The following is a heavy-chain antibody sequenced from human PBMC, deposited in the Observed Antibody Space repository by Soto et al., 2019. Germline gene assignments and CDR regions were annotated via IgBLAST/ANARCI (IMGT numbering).Heavy chain of an antibody. CDR3: AKDGISGNYYVY. CDR1: GSTLSSYG. CDR2: ISYDGSNK. Sequence: GGSLRLSCAASGSTLSSYGMHWVRQAPGKGLEWVAVISYDGSNKNYADSVKGRFTISRDNSKNTLYLQMNSLRVEDTAVYYCAKDGISGNYYVYWGQGTLVTVSS. J-gene: IGHJ4*02. D-gene: IGHD1-26*01. V-gene: IGHV3-30*18.